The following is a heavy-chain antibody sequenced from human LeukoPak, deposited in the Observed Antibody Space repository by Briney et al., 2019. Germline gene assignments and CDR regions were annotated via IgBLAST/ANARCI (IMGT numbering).Heavy chain of an antibody. CDR2: IYYSGST. D-gene: IGHD3-16*01. J-gene: IGHJ3*02. Sequence: SETLSLTCTVSGGSISSYYWSWIRQPPGKGLEWIGYIYYSGSTNHNPSLKSRVTISVDTSKKQFSLKLSSVTAADTAVYYCARLAEDGGAFDIWGQGTMVTVSS. V-gene: IGHV4-59*08. CDR1: GGSISSYY. CDR3: ARLAEDGGAFDI.